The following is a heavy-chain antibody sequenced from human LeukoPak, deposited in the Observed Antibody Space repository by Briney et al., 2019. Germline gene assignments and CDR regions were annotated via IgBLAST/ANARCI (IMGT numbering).Heavy chain of an antibody. J-gene: IGHJ4*02. Sequence: PSETLSLTCTVSGGSISSSSYYWGWIRQPPGKGLEWIGSIYYSGSTYYNPSLKSRVTISVDTSKNQFSLKLSSVTAADTAVYYCATPRTRAAAGSFFFDYWGQGTLVTVSS. D-gene: IGHD6-13*01. CDR2: IYYSGST. CDR1: GGSISSSSYY. CDR3: ATPRTRAAAGSFFFDY. V-gene: IGHV4-39*07.